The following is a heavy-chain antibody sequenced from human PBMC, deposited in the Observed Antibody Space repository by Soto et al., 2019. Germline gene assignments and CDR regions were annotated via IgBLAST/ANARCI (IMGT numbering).Heavy chain of an antibody. CDR1: GFTFSDYY. J-gene: IGHJ4*02. Sequence: GESLKISCAASGFTFSDYYMSWIRQAPGKGLEWVSYISSSGSTIYYADSVKGRFTISRDNAKNSLYLQMNSLRAEDTAVYYCAREPLTRFLEWPYYFDYWGQGTLVTVSS. CDR2: ISSSGSTI. V-gene: IGHV3-11*01. CDR3: AREPLTRFLEWPYYFDY. D-gene: IGHD3-3*01.